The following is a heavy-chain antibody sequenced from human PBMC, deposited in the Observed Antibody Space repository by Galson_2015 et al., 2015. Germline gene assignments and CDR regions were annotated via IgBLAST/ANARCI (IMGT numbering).Heavy chain of an antibody. D-gene: IGHD3-3*01. CDR2: ITYNRSNK. CDR1: GLTFRSYG. Sequence: SLRLSCAASGLTFRSYGMQWVRQAPGKGLEWVTIITYNRSNKYYADSVKGRFTISRDNAKNTLYLQMNSLRAEDTAVYYCASARTYRSGVGCYFDYWGQGTPVTVSS. CDR3: ASARTYRSGVGCYFDY. V-gene: IGHV3-30*02. J-gene: IGHJ4*02.